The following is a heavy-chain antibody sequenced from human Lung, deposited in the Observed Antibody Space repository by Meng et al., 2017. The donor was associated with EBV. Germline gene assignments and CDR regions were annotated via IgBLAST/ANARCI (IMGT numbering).Heavy chain of an antibody. CDR1: GYTFASYG. J-gene: IGHJ4*02. D-gene: IGHD3-10*01. Sequence: VHLLRSVAEVTKPGASVRVSCEASGYTFASYGISWLRQAPGQGLEWMGWFVNNVDTYSAQKFQGRVTMTTDTHTSTAFMELRSLRSDDTAVYYCARGTPGRSYSDYWGQGTLVTVFS. V-gene: IGHV1-18*01. CDR3: ARGTPGRSYSDY. CDR2: FVNNVDT.